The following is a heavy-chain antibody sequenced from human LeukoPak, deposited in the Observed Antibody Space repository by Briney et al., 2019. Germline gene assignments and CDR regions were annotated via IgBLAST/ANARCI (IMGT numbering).Heavy chain of an antibody. V-gene: IGHV3-9*01. CDR2: ISSNSGSI. J-gene: IGHJ4*02. Sequence: GRSLRLSCAASGFTFDDYAMHWVRQAPGKGLEWVSGISSNSGSIGYADSVKGRFTISRDNAKNSLYLQMNSLRAEDTALYYCAKDIGSFDYWGQGTLVTVSS. CDR1: GFTFDDYA. CDR3: AKDIGSFDY.